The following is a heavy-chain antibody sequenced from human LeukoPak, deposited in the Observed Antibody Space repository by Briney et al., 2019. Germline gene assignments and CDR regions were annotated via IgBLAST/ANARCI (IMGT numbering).Heavy chain of an antibody. Sequence: ASVKVSCKASGYTFTGYDMHWVRQAPGQGLEWMGIINPSGDSTSYAQKFQGRVTMTRDTSTSTVYMELSSLRSEDTAVYYCASVLYCGADRYSGRYFFDYWGQGTLVTVSS. J-gene: IGHJ4*02. V-gene: IGHV1-46*01. CDR3: ASVLYCGADRYSGRYFFDY. D-gene: IGHD2-21*02. CDR2: INPSGDST. CDR1: GYTFTGYD.